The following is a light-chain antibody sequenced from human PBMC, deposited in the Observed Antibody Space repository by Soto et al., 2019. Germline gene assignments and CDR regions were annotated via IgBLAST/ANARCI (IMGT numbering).Light chain of an antibody. V-gene: IGKV3-11*01. J-gene: IGKJ5*01. CDR3: QQRSNWPPIT. CDR2: DAS. CDR1: QSVSSY. Sequence: EIVLTQSPATLSLSPGERATLSCRASQSVSSYLAWYQQKPGQAPRLLIYDASNRATGSPARFSGSGSGTEFTLTISGLEPEDFAVYYCQQRSNWPPITFGQGTRLEIK.